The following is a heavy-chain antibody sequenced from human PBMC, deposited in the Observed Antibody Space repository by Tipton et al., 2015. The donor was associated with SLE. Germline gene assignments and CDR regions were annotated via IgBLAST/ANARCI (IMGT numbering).Heavy chain of an antibody. CDR1: GGTFTSYT. CDR2: IIPVFGTT. J-gene: IGHJ1*01. D-gene: IGHD4-17*01. V-gene: IGHV1-69*06. CDR3: ARRFDGDLEYYQH. Sequence: QSGAEVKKPGSSVKVSCKSSGGTFTSYTITWLRQAPGQGLEWMGRIIPVFGTTDYAEKFQGRVTITADKSTSTAYLDLNFLTSEDTAVYYCARRFDGDLEYYQHGGQGTLVTVSS.